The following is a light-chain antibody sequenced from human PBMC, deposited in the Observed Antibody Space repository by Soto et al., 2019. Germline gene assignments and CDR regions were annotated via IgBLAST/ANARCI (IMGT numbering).Light chain of an antibody. CDR3: ANWDDRLRVYV. J-gene: IGLJ1*01. CDR2: RND. CDR1: NSRSGSNY. Sequence: CVLTQPPSASGAAGQRVSISCSTTNSRSGSNYVYWYQQLPGAAPKLPIYRNDQRPSGVPDRFSASKSGTSASLAISGLRSEDEADYYCANWDDRLRVYVFGSGTKVPVL. V-gene: IGLV1-47*01.